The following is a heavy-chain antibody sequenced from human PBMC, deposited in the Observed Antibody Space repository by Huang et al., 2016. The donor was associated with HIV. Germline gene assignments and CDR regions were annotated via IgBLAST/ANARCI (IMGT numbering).Heavy chain of an antibody. CDR3: ARERMMSWLDDHDAFDI. D-gene: IGHD1-1*01. CDR2: IKHSGST. CDR1: GGSFSGYY. Sequence: QMQLQQWGAGLLKPSETLSLTCAVYGGSFSGYYWSWIRQSPGKGLEWIGEIKHSGSTNYNPARKSRLTISVDTSKNQFSLKLSSVTAADTAVYYCARERMMSWLDDHDAFDIWGQGTMVTVSS. V-gene: IGHV4-34*01. J-gene: IGHJ3*02.